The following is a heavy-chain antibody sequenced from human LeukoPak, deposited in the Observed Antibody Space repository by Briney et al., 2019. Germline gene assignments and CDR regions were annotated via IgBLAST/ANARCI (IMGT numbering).Heavy chain of an antibody. CDR3: VRDIWFGEFTASNCFDP. CDR1: GYTFTCYY. J-gene: IGHJ5*02. D-gene: IGHD3-10*01. V-gene: IGHV1-2*02. CDR2: INPNSGGT. Sequence: ASVKVSCKTSGYTFTCYYLHWVRQAPGQGLEWMGWINPNSGGTNYAQKFQGRVTMTRDTSFSTAYMELSRLRSDDSAVYYCVRDIWFGEFTASNCFDPWGQGTLVTVSS.